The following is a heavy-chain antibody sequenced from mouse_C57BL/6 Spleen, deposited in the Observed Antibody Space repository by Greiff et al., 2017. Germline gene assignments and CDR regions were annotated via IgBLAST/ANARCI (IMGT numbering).Heavy chain of an antibody. Sequence: QVQLQQSGTELVKPGASVKLSCKASGYIFTSYWMHWVKQRPGQGLEWIGNINPSNGGTNYNEKFKSKATLTVDKSSSTAYMQLSSLTSEDSAVYYCARGDYDYDVHSYWGQGTLVTVSA. CDR1: GYIFTSYW. CDR2: INPSNGGT. D-gene: IGHD2-4*01. CDR3: ARGDYDYDVHSY. V-gene: IGHV1-53*01. J-gene: IGHJ3*01.